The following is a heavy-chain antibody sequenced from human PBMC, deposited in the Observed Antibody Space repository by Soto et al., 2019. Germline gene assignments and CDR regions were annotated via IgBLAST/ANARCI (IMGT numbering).Heavy chain of an antibody. D-gene: IGHD2-2*01. V-gene: IGHV3-21*01. CDR3: ARGYCSSTSCYDRYYYYYYMDV. CDR1: GFTFSSYS. CDR2: ISSSSSYI. Sequence: GGSLRLSCAASGFTFSSYSMNWVRQAPGKGLEWVSSISSSSSYIYYADSVKGRFTISRDNAKNSLYLQMNSLRAEDTAVYYCARGYCSSTSCYDRYYYYYYMDVWGKGTTVTVSS. J-gene: IGHJ6*03.